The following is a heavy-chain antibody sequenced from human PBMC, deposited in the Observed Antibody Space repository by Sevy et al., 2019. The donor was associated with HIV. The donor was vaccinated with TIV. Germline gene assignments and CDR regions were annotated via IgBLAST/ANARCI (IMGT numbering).Heavy chain of an antibody. V-gene: IGHV3-53*01. CDR3: ARGSGNGGPREAFVI. CDR1: GFTVSSNY. J-gene: IGHJ3*02. D-gene: IGHD3-10*01. Sequence: GGSLRLSCAASGFTVSSNYMSWVRQAPGKGLEWVSVIYSGGSTYYADSVKGRFTISRDNSKNTLYLQMNSLRAEDTAVYYCARGSGNGGPREAFVIWGQGTMVTVSS. CDR2: IYSGGST.